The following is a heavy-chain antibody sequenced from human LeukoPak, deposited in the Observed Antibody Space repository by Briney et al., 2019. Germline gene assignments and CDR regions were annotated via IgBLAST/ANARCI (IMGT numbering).Heavy chain of an antibody. Sequence: SETLSLTCAVYGGSFSGYYWSWIRQPPGKGLEWIGEINHSGSTNYNPSLKSRVTISVDTSKNQFSLKLSSVTAADTAVYYCARVGGRSYYAGRWAFDYWGQGTLVTVSS. J-gene: IGHJ4*02. D-gene: IGHD1-26*01. CDR1: GGSFSGYY. CDR3: ARVGGRSYYAGRWAFDY. CDR2: INHSGST. V-gene: IGHV4-34*01.